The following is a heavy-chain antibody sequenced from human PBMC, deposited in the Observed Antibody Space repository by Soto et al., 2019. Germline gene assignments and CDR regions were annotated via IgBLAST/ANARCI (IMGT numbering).Heavy chain of an antibody. CDR2: IYSSGNT. V-gene: IGHV4-4*07. J-gene: IGHJ5*02. CDR1: GGTISGYY. Sequence: QVHLQESGPGLVKTSETLSLTCSVSGGTISGYYWTWIRQPAGKGLEWIGRIYSSGNTKYNPSLQSRVTMSLDTSNTQFSLRLTSVTAADTAVYYCARGQRFSDRFDPWGQGTLVTVSS. CDR3: ARGQRFSDRFDP. D-gene: IGHD3-3*01.